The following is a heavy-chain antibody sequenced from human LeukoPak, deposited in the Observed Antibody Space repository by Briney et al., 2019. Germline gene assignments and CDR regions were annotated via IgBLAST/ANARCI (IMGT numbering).Heavy chain of an antibody. D-gene: IGHD6-19*01. CDR3: AKESVAGSADY. CDR2: ISYDGSNT. J-gene: IGHJ4*02. CDR1: GFTFSSYG. Sequence: PGRSLRLSCAASGFTFSSYGMHWVRQAPGKGLDWVAVISYDGSNTYFADSLKGRCTISRDNSRNTLYLQMNSLRPEDTAVYYCAKESVAGSADYWGQGTLVTVSS. V-gene: IGHV3-30*18.